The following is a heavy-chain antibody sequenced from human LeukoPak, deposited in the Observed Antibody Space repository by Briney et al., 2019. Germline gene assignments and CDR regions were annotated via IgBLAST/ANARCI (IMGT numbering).Heavy chain of an antibody. V-gene: IGHV4-61*02. J-gene: IGHJ4*02. CDR1: GGSISSGSYY. D-gene: IGHD4-17*01. CDR2: IYTSGST. CDR3: ARLPYTFDYGDSTYYFDY. Sequence: SETLSLTCTVSGGSISSGSYYWSWIRQPAGKGLEWIGRIYTSGSTNYNPSLKSRVTISVDTSKNQFSLKLSSVTAADTAVYYCARLPYTFDYGDSTYYFDYWGQGTLVTVSS.